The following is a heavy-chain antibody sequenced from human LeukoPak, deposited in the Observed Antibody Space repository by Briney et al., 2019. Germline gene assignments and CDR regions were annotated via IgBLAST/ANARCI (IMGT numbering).Heavy chain of an antibody. CDR1: GYTFTGYY. J-gene: IGHJ5*02. Sequence: GASVKVSCKASGYTFTGYYMHWVRQAPGQGLEWMGWINPNSGGTNYAQKFQGRVTITADESTSTAYMELSSLRSEDTAVYYCARSGSTFNWFDPWGQGTLVTVSS. D-gene: IGHD3-3*01. CDR2: INPNSGGT. V-gene: IGHV1-2*02. CDR3: ARSGSTFNWFDP.